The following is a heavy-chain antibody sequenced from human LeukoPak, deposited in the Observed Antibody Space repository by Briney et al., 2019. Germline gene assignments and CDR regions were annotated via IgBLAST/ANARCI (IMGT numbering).Heavy chain of an antibody. Sequence: SETLSLTCTVSGGSISSSSYYWGWIRQPPGKGLEWIGSIYYSGSTYYNPSLKSRVTISVDTSKNQFSLKLSSVTAADTAVYYCARPVEMATIGDYFDYWGQGTLVTVSS. CDR1: GGSISSSSYY. D-gene: IGHD5-24*01. J-gene: IGHJ4*02. V-gene: IGHV4-39*01. CDR2: IYYSGST. CDR3: ARPVEMATIGDYFDY.